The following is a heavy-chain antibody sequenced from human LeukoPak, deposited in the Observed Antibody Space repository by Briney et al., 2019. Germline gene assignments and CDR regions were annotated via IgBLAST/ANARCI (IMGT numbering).Heavy chain of an antibody. CDR3: AKDGFTDSSSWYPFYYYYYYMDV. CDR2: IKQDESQK. J-gene: IGHJ6*03. D-gene: IGHD6-13*01. CDR1: GFSFSSFW. Sequence: PGGSLRLSCAASGFSFSSFWMIWVRQAPGKGLEWVASIKQDESQKFYVDSVKGRFTVSRDNSKNTLYLQMNSLRAEDTAVYYCAKDGFTDSSSWYPFYYYYYYMDVWGKGTTVTISS. V-gene: IGHV3-7*01.